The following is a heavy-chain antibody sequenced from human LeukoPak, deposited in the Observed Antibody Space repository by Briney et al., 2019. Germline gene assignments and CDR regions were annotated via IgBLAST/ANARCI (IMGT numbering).Heavy chain of an antibody. Sequence: SVKVSCKASGGTFSSYAISWVRQAPGQGLEWMGGIIPIFGTANYAQKFQGRVTMTEDTSTDTAYMELSSLRSEDTAVYYCATGWLGTQTDYWGQGTLVTVSS. CDR3: ATGWLGTQTDY. J-gene: IGHJ4*02. V-gene: IGHV1-69*06. CDR1: GGTFSSYA. D-gene: IGHD6-19*01. CDR2: IIPIFGTA.